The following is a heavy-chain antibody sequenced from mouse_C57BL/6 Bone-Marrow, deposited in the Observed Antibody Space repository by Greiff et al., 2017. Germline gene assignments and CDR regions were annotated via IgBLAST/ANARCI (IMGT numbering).Heavy chain of an antibody. J-gene: IGHJ2*01. CDR2: IYPGDGDT. Sequence: QVQLQQSGAELVKPGASVKISCKASGYAFSSYWMNWVKQRPGKGLEWIGQIYPGDGDTNYNGKFKGKATLTADKSSSTAYMQLSSLTSEDSAVYFCARGTTVVCPYFDYWGQGTTLTVSS. V-gene: IGHV1-80*01. CDR1: GYAFSSYW. CDR3: ARGTTVVCPYFDY. D-gene: IGHD1-1*01.